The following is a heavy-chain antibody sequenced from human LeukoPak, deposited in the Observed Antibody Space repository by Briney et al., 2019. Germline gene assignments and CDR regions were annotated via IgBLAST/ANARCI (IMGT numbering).Heavy chain of an antibody. CDR3: AKGREGVITINYYYGMDV. CDR2: LSSGDNT. D-gene: IGHD2-21*01. V-gene: IGHV3-53*01. J-gene: IGHJ6*02. Sequence: GGSLRLSCAASGFNVNSYYMSWVRQAPGRGLEWVSALSSGDNTHYADSVNGRFTISRDNSKNTLYLQMNSLRAEDTAVYYCAKGREGVITINYYYGMDVWGQGTTVTVSS. CDR1: GFNVNSYY.